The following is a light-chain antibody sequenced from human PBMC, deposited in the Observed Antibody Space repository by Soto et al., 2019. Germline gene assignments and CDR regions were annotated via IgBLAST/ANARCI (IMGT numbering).Light chain of an antibody. CDR1: QSVSIN. J-gene: IGKJ5*01. V-gene: IGKV3-15*01. CDR3: QQYGGSPIT. Sequence: EIVMTQSPATLSVSPGERATLPCMASQSVSINLAWYQQKPGQAPRLLIYGASTRATGIPARCSGSGAGTEFTLTITRLEPEDVALYYCQQYGGSPITFGLGTRLEIK. CDR2: GAS.